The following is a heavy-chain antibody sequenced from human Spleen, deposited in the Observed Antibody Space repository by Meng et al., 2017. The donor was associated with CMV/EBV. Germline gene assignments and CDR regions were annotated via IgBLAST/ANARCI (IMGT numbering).Heavy chain of an antibody. CDR2: ISGSGSYI. CDR1: GFSFSSYS. J-gene: IGHJ6*02. Sequence: GESLKISCAASGFSFSSYSMNWVRQAPGKGLEWVSSISGSGSYINYADSVKGRFTISRDNAKNSLSLQMNSLRAEDTAVYYCARAAGVLYGMDVWGQGTTVTVSS. D-gene: IGHD3-10*01. V-gene: IGHV3-21*06. CDR3: ARAAGVLYGMDV.